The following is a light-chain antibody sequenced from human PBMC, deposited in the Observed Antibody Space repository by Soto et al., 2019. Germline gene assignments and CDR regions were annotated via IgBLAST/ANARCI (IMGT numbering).Light chain of an antibody. V-gene: IGKV1-5*03. CDR1: QPIRSW. J-gene: IGKJ1*01. CDR2: KAS. Sequence: DIQITQSPSTLPGPVGDSGTITCRASQPIRSWLAWYQKKPGKAPKLLIYKASTLKSGVASRFSGSGSGTEFTLTIGSLQPDDFATYYCQHYNSYSEAFGQGTKVDIK. CDR3: QHYNSYSEA.